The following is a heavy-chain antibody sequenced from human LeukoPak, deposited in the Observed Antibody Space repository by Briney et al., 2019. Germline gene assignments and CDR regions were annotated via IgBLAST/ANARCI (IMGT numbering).Heavy chain of an antibody. D-gene: IGHD3-22*01. CDR3: ARRYYYDSSGYYLDAFDI. V-gene: IGHV4-59*08. J-gene: IGHJ3*02. CDR1: GGSISSYY. Sequence: SETLSLTCTVSGGSISSYYWSWIRQPPGKGLEWIGYIYSSGSTNYNPSLKSRVTISVDTSKNQFSLKLSSVTAADTAVYYCARRYYYDSSGYYLDAFDIWGQGTMVTVSS. CDR2: IYSSGST.